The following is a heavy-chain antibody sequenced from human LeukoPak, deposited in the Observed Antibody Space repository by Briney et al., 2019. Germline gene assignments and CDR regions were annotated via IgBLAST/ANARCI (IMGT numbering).Heavy chain of an antibody. J-gene: IGHJ5*02. CDR2: IYHSGST. CDR1: GGTLSFYYW. Sequence: PSETLSLTCGVSGGTLSFYYWSWVRQPPGKGLEWIGEIYHSGSTNYNPSLKSRVTISVDKSKNQFSLKLDSVTAADTAVYFCARDYDSRASSWGQGTLVTVSS. D-gene: IGHD3-22*01. V-gene: IGHV4-4*02. CDR3: ARDYDSRASS.